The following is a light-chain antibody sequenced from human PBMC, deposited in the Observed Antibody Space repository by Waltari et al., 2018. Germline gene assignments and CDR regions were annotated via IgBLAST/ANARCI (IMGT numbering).Light chain of an antibody. CDR2: RTN. CDR3: AAWDDSLSGRV. Sequence: QSVLTQPPSASGTPGQRVTISCSGSSSNIGSNYVYWYQQLPGTAPKLLIYRTNQRPSGVPGRFSGSKSGTSASLAISGLRSEDEADYYCAAWDDSLSGRVFGGGTKLTVL. J-gene: IGLJ3*02. CDR1: SSNIGSNY. V-gene: IGLV1-47*01.